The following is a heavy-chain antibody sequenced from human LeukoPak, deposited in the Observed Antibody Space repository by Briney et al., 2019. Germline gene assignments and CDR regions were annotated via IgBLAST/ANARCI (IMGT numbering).Heavy chain of an antibody. CDR1: GFTFSGYG. D-gene: IGHD5-18*01. CDR2: ISYDGSNK. J-gene: IGHJ4*02. CDR3: AKVRGYSYGQVGY. V-gene: IGHV3-30*18. Sequence: PGGSLRLSCAASGFTFSGYGMHWVRQAPGKGLEWVAVISYDGSNKYYADSVKGRFTISRDNSKNTLYLQMNSLRAEDTAVYYCAKVRGYSYGQVGYWGQGTLVTVSS.